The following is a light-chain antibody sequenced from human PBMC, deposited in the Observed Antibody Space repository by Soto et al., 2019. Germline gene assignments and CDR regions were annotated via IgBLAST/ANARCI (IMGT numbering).Light chain of an antibody. J-gene: IGLJ3*02. Sequence: QSVLTQPPSASGSPGQSVTISCTGTSSDVGGYDYVSWYQQHPGKAPKLMIYEVAKRPSGVPDRFSGSKSGNTASLTVSGPQAEDEADYYCSSHADSYNWVFGGGTKLTVL. V-gene: IGLV2-8*01. CDR2: EVA. CDR3: SSHADSYNWV. CDR1: SSDVGGYDY.